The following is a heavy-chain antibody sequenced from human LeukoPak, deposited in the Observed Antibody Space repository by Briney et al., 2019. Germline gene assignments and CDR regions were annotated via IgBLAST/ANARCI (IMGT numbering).Heavy chain of an antibody. D-gene: IGHD7-27*01. Sequence: GRSLRLSCAAYGFTFSSYAMHWVRQAPGKGLEWVAVISYDGGNKYYADSMRGRFTISRDNSKNTLYLQMNSLRAEDTAVYYCAKCWGTDDETFDYWGQGTLVTVSS. J-gene: IGHJ4*02. CDR3: AKCWGTDDETFDY. V-gene: IGHV3-30-3*02. CDR2: ISYDGGNK. CDR1: GFTFSSYA.